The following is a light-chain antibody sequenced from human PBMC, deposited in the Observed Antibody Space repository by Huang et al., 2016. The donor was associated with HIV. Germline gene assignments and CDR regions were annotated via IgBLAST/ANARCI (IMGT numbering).Light chain of an antibody. Sequence: EIVLPQSPATLSLSPGERATLSCRASQSVSSYLAWYQQKPGQAPRLLIYDASNRATGIPAMFSGSGSGTDFTLTISSLEPEDFAVYYCQQRTNWPLTFGGGTKVEIK. CDR1: QSVSSY. J-gene: IGKJ4*01. CDR3: QQRTNWPLT. CDR2: DAS. V-gene: IGKV3-11*01.